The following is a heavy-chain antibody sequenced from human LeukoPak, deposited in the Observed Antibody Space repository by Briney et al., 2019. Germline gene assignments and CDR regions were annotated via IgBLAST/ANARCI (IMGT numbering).Heavy chain of an antibody. CDR2: MNPNSGNT. CDR3: ARAPLAVTAIEYYYCYGMDV. CDR1: GYTFTSYD. D-gene: IGHD2-21*02. J-gene: IGHJ6*02. V-gene: IGHV1-8*01. Sequence: ASVKVSCKASGYTFTSYDSNWVRQATGQGLEWMGWMNPNSGNTGYAQKFQGRVTMTRNTSISTAYMELSSLRSEDTAVYYCARAPLAVTAIEYYYCYGMDVWGQGTTVTVSS.